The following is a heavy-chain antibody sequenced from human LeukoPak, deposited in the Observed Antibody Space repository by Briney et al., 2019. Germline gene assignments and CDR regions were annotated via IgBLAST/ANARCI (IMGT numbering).Heavy chain of an antibody. CDR2: MNPTSGNT. Sequence: ASVKVSCKASGQTFTSYDINWVRQATGQGLEWMGWMNPTSGNTGYAQKFQGRVTMTRNTSISTAYMELSRLRSDDTAVYYCARRKNYDFWSGSARRGAFDIWGQGTMVTVSS. CDR1: GQTFTSYD. CDR3: ARRKNYDFWSGSARRGAFDI. D-gene: IGHD3-3*01. J-gene: IGHJ3*02. V-gene: IGHV1-8*01.